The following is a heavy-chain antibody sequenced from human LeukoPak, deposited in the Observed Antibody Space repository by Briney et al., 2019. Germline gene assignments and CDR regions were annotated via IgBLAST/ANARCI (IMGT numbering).Heavy chain of an antibody. CDR1: GYTFTVYY. J-gene: IGHJ6*03. D-gene: IGHD1-26*01. V-gene: IGHV1-2*02. Sequence: GASVTVSCKGSGYTFTVYYMHWVRQAPGQGVEWMGWINPNRGGTNYAQKFQGRVTMTRDTSISTAYMELSRLRSDDTAVYYCARDQAGYYKYYYYYYYMDVWGKGTTVTVSS. CDR3: ARDQAGYYKYYYYYYYMDV. CDR2: INPNRGGT.